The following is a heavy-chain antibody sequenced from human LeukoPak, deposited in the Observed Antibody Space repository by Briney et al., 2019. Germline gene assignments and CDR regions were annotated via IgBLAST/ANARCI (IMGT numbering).Heavy chain of an antibody. CDR1: GFTFSSYG. Sequence: GGSLRLSCAASGFTFSSYGMHWVRQAPGKGLEWVAVISYDGSNKYYGDSVKGRFTISRDNSKNTLYLQMNSLRAEDTAVYYCAKDQTYYDILTGYSSFDYWGQGTLVTVSS. CDR2: ISYDGSNK. J-gene: IGHJ4*02. D-gene: IGHD3-9*01. V-gene: IGHV3-30*18. CDR3: AKDQTYYDILTGYSSFDY.